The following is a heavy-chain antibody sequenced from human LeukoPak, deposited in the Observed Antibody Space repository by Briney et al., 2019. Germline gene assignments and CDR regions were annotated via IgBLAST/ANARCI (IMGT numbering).Heavy chain of an antibody. Sequence: PGGSLRLSCAASGFTFSTYSMNWVRQAPGKGLEWVSYISSSSSTIYYADSVKGRFTISRDNAKNSLYLQMNSLRAEDMAVYYCAREESTGFYYYYGMDVWGQGTTVTVSS. CDR1: GFTFSTYS. CDR3: AREESTGFYYYYGMDV. J-gene: IGHJ6*02. D-gene: IGHD5-24*01. V-gene: IGHV3-48*04. CDR2: ISSSSSTI.